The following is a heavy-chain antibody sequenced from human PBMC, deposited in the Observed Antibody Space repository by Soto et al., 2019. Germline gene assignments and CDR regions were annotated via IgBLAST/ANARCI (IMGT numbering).Heavy chain of an antibody. V-gene: IGHV4-34*01. Sequence: QVQLQQWGAGLLKPSETLSLTCAVYGGSFSGYYWSWIRQPPGKGLEWIGEINHSGSTNYNPSLTSQATKSVDTSKNQFSLRLSPVTAGDTAVYSCAREGGGVATIGLDYYYGMDVWGQGTTVTVSS. CDR3: AREGGGVATIGLDYYYGMDV. D-gene: IGHD5-12*01. CDR1: GGSFSGYY. J-gene: IGHJ6*02. CDR2: INHSGST.